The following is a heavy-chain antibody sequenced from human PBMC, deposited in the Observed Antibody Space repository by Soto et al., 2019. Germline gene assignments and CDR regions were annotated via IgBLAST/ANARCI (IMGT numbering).Heavy chain of an antibody. Sequence: PSETLSLTCRVSGASISSGGYYWSWLRQSPGKGLERIGHIYYTGSTFYSPSLKSRLTISLDTSKNQFSLDLRSVTAADTAMYYCARIEMASIKWGRGTLVTVSS. J-gene: IGHJ4*02. CDR3: ARIEMASIK. CDR2: IYYTGST. CDR1: GASISSGGYY. V-gene: IGHV4-31*03.